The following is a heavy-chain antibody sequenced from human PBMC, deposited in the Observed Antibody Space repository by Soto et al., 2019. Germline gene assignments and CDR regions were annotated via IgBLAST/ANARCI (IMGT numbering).Heavy chain of an antibody. J-gene: IGHJ6*02. CDR1: GGTFSSYA. CDR3: ARPYSGSYPYYYYGMDV. V-gene: IGHV1-69*13. CDR2: IIPIFGTA. Sequence: VKVSCKASGGTFSSYAISWVRQAPGQGLEWMGGIIPIFGTANYAQKFQGRVTITADESTSTAYMELSSLRPEDTAVYYCARPYSGSYPYYYYGMDVWGQGTTVTVSS. D-gene: IGHD1-26*01.